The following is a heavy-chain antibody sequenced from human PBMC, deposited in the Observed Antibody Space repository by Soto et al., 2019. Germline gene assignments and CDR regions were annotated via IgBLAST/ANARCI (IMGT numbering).Heavy chain of an antibody. V-gene: IGHV3-21*01. CDR1: GFTFSSYS. Sequence: EVQLVESGGGLVKPGGSLRLSCAASGFTFSSYSMNWVRQAPGKGLEWVSSISSSSSYIYYADSVKGRFTISRDNAKNALYLQMNSLTAEDTAVYYCARDWQQLVHVYYYGMDVWGQGTTVTVSS. CDR2: ISSSSSYI. CDR3: ARDWQQLVHVYYYGMDV. D-gene: IGHD6-13*01. J-gene: IGHJ6*02.